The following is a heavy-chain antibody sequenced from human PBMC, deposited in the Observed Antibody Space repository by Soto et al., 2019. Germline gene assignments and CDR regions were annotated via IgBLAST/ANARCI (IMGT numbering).Heavy chain of an antibody. D-gene: IGHD6-6*01. CDR1: GYTFTSYG. CDR2: ISAYNGNT. J-gene: IGHJ5*02. Sequence: ASVKVSCKASGYTFTSYGISWVRQAPGQGLEWMGWISAYNGNTNYAQKLQGRVTMTTDTSTSTAYMELRSLRSDDTAVYYCARTPREVAAPFGFDPWGQGTLVTVSS. V-gene: IGHV1-18*01. CDR3: ARTPREVAAPFGFDP.